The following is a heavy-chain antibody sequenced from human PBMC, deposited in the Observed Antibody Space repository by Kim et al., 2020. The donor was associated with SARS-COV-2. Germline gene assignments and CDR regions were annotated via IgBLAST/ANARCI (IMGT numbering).Heavy chain of an antibody. V-gene: IGHV3-23*01. J-gene: IGHJ3*02. D-gene: IGHD4-17*01. CDR2: SSGSSTST. CDR1: GFAFSAYA. CDR3: AKSRHAYGDWEDFDI. Sequence: GGSLRLSCAASGFAFSAYAMSWVRQPPGKGLEWVSDSSGSSTSTYYTDSVKGRFTISRDNSKNTLYLQMNTLRADDTAVYYCAKSRHAYGDWEDFDIWG.